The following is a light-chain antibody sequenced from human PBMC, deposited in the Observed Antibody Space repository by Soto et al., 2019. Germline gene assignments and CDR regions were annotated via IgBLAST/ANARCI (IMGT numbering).Light chain of an antibody. CDR3: QQYGSSPIT. Sequence: VLTQSPATLSLSPVERATLSCRASLDVNSYLAWYQQKPGQAPRLLIYGASNRATGIPDRFSGSGSGTDFTLTISRLEPEDFAVHYCQQYGSSPITFGQGTRLEIK. CDR2: GAS. V-gene: IGKV3-20*01. CDR1: LDVNSY. J-gene: IGKJ5*01.